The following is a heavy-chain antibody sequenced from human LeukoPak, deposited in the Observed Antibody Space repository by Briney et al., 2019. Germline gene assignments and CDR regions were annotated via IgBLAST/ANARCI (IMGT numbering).Heavy chain of an antibody. CDR1: GGSLSSYY. D-gene: IGHD1-26*01. CDR3: ARGVGATIRY. V-gene: IGHV4-59*01. Sequence: PSETLSLTCTVSGGSLSSYYWSWIRQPPGKGLEWIGYIYYSGSTNYNPSLKSRVTISVDTSKNQFSLKLSSVTAADTAVYYCARGVGATIRYWGQGTLVTVSS. CDR2: IYYSGST. J-gene: IGHJ4*02.